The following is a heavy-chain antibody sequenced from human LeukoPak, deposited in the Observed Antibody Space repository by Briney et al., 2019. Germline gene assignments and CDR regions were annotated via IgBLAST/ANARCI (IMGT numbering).Heavy chain of an antibody. D-gene: IGHD2-2*01. CDR2: IYYSGST. CDR3: ARGGAQGYCSSTSCYKAHRFDP. Sequence: PSQTLSLTCTVSGGSISSGGYYWSWIRQHPGKGLEWIGYIYYSGSTYYNPSLKSRVTISVDTSKNQYSLKLSSGTAADTAAYYCARGGAQGYCSSTSCYKAHRFDPWGQGTLVTVSS. J-gene: IGHJ5*02. CDR1: GGSISSGGYY. V-gene: IGHV4-31*03.